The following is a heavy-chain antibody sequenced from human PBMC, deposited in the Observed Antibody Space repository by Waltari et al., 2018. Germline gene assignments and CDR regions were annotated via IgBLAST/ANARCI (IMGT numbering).Heavy chain of an antibody. CDR2: INHSGST. V-gene: IGHV4-34*01. J-gene: IGHJ5*02. Sequence: QVQLQQWGAGLVKPSETLSLTCAVYGGSFSGYYGSWIRQPPGKGLEWVGEINHSGSTNYNPSLKSRGTRSVDTSKNQFSLKLSSVTAADTAVYYCARGSCGRLVGFWSGPCVRFDPWGQGTLVTVSS. CDR1: GGSFSGYY. CDR3: ARGSCGRLVGFWSGPCVRFDP. D-gene: IGHD3-3*01.